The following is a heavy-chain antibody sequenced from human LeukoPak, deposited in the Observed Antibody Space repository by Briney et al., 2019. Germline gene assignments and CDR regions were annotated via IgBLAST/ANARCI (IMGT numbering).Heavy chain of an antibody. CDR2: ISGSGGST. CDR3: AKDLGLVVVPGYFDY. V-gene: IGHV3-23*01. CDR1: GFTFSSYW. D-gene: IGHD2-2*01. Sequence: QPGGSLRLSCAASGFTFSSYWMYWVRQPPGKGLEWVSAISGSGGSTYYADSVKGRFTISRDNSKNTLYLQMNSLRAEDTAVYYCAKDLGLVVVPGYFDYWGQGTLVTVSS. J-gene: IGHJ4*02.